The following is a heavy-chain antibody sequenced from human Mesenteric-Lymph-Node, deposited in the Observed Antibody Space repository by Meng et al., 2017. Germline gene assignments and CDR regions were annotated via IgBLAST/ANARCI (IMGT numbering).Heavy chain of an antibody. D-gene: IGHD3-22*01. CDR1: GYTFTGYY. J-gene: IGHJ5*02. CDR2: INTNTGNP. Sequence: ASVKVSCKASGYTFTGYYMHWVRQAPGQGLEGMGWINTNTGNPTYAQGVTGRFVFSLDTSVSTAYLQISSLKAEDTAVYYCARARYYYDSSGYINWFDPWGQGTLVTVSS. V-gene: IGHV7-4-1*02. CDR3: ARARYYYDSSGYINWFDP.